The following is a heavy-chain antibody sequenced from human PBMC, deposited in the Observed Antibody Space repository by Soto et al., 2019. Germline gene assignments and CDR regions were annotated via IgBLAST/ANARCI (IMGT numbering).Heavy chain of an antibody. CDR3: VREDGVVGVSSAFDS. V-gene: IGHV3-21*02. CDR1: GFTLTTYT. CDR2: INGRSNYK. Sequence: EVKLVESGGGLVAPGGSLRLSCVASGFTLTTYTMNWVRQAPGTGLEWVASINGRSNYKYYSDSVKGRSTISRDNAQTSLFLQMGRLGPEDTAIYYCVREDGVVGVSSAFDSWGQGTLVTVSS. D-gene: IGHD2-15*01. J-gene: IGHJ4*02.